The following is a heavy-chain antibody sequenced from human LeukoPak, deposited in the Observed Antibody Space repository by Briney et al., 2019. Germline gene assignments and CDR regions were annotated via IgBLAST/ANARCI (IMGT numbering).Heavy chain of an antibody. CDR1: GFSISNARMG. CDR3: AGIHDSCSPHHSYAFDI. J-gene: IGHJ3*02. V-gene: IGHV2-26*01. D-gene: IGHD3-22*01. Sequence: SGPVLVKPTETLTLTCTVSGFSISNARMGVSWIRQPPGKALEWLAHIFSNDEKSYSTSLKSRLTISKDTSKSQLVLTMTNMDYLEMNSYCCAGIHDSCSPHHSYAFDIWGQGTMVTVSS. CDR2: IFSNDEK.